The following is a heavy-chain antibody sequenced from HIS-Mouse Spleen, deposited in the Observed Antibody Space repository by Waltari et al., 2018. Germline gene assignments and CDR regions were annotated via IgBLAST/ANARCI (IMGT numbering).Heavy chain of an antibody. CDR3: ARDQMETGDPDY. J-gene: IGHJ4*02. CDR2: INPNRGIA. V-gene: IGHV1-69*04. Sequence: QVQLVQSGAEVKKPGSSVKVSCKASGGTFSSYAISWVRQAPGQGLEWMGRINPNRGIANYAQKFQGRVTSTADKSTSTAYMELSSLRSEDTAVYYCARDQMETGDPDYWGQGTLVTVSS. CDR1: GGTFSSYA. D-gene: IGHD7-27*01.